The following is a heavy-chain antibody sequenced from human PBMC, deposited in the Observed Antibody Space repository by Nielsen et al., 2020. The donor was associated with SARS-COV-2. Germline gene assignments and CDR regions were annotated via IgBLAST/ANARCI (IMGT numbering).Heavy chain of an antibody. Sequence: SETLSLTCTVSGGSISSYYWSWIRQPPGKGLEWIGYIYYSGSTNYNPSLKSRVTISVDTSKNQFSLKLSSVTAADTAVYYCARGLGYCSSTSCYADYYGMDVWGQGTTVTVSS. D-gene: IGHD2-2*01. CDR1: GGSISSYY. CDR3: ARGLGYCSSTSCYADYYGMDV. V-gene: IGHV4-59*13. CDR2: IYYSGST. J-gene: IGHJ6*02.